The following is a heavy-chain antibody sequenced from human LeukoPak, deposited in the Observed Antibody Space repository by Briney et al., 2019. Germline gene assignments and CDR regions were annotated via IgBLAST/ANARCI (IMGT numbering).Heavy chain of an antibody. J-gene: IGHJ4*02. CDR2: INHSGST. CDR1: GGSFSGYY. Sequence: SETLSLTCAVYGGSFSGYYWSWLRQPPGKGLEWIVEINHSGSTNYNPSLKSRVTISVDTSKNQFSLKLSSVTAADTAVYYCARLVGYSGYEPPFDYWGQGNLVTVSS. D-gene: IGHD5-12*01. V-gene: IGHV4-34*01. CDR3: ARLVGYSGYEPPFDY.